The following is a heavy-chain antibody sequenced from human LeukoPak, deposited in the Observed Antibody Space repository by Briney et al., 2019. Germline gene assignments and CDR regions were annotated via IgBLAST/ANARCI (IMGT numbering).Heavy chain of an antibody. J-gene: IGHJ4*02. V-gene: IGHV3-30*18. CDR3: AKDKVGSSSGGGDY. Sequence: GGSLRLSCAASGFTFSSYGMHWVRQAPGKGLEWVAVISYDGSNKYYADSVKGRFTISRDNSKNTLYLQMNSLRAEDMAVYYCAKDKVGSSSGGGDYWGQGTLVTVSS. CDR2: ISYDGSNK. CDR1: GFTFSSYG. D-gene: IGHD6-6*01.